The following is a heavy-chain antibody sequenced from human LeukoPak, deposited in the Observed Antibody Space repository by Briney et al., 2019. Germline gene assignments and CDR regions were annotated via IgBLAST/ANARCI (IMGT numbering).Heavy chain of an antibody. J-gene: IGHJ4*02. D-gene: IGHD3-10*01. Sequence: SVKVSCKASGGTFSSYAISWVRQAPGQGLEWMGGIIPIFGTANYAQKFQGRVTITADESTSTAYMELSSLRSEDTAVYYCASAYGSGSPSVHWGQGTLVTVSS. CDR3: ASAYGSGSPSVH. CDR1: GGTFSSYA. V-gene: IGHV1-69*13. CDR2: IIPIFGTA.